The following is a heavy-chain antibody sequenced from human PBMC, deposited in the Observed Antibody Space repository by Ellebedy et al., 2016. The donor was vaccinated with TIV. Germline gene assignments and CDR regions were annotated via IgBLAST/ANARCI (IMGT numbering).Heavy chain of an antibody. D-gene: IGHD6-6*01. CDR1: GFTFSTYA. Sequence: GESLKISCAASGFTFSTYAMHWVRQAPGKGLEWVALISNDGSIKYYGDSVKGRFTISRDNSKNTLFLQMNSLRPEDTGVYHCARTSEQLATFYYYGMDVWGQGTTVTVSS. J-gene: IGHJ6*02. CDR3: ARTSEQLATFYYYGMDV. CDR2: ISNDGSIK. V-gene: IGHV3-30-3*01.